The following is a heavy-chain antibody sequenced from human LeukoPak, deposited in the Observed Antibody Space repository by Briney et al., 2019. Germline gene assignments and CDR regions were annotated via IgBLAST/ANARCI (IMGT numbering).Heavy chain of an antibody. CDR1: GFTFDDYA. J-gene: IGHJ4*02. Sequence: GGSLRLSCAASGFTFDDYAMHWVRQAPGKGLEWVSGISWNSGSIGYADSVKGRFTISRDNAKNSLYLQMNSLRAEDTALYYCAKAGRPSDYYGSGSAFDYWGQGTLVTVSS. CDR3: AKAGRPSDYYGSGSAFDY. D-gene: IGHD3-10*01. V-gene: IGHV3-9*01. CDR2: ISWNSGSI.